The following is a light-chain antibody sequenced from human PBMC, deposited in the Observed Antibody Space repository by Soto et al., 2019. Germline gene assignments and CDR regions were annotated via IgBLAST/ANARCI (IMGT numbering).Light chain of an antibody. CDR2: DAS. CDR1: QSVSSN. Sequence: EIVLTQSPATLSVSPGERATLSCRASQSVSSNLAWYQQKPGQAPRLLIYDASNRATGIPARFSGSGSGTDFTLTISSLEPEDFAVYYCQQRSNWPPLTFGGGTNVDIK. J-gene: IGKJ4*01. CDR3: QQRSNWPPLT. V-gene: IGKV3-11*01.